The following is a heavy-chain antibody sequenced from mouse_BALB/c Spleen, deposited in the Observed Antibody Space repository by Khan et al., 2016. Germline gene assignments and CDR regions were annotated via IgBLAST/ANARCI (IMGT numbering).Heavy chain of an antibody. CDR1: GFDFSRYW. CDR2: INPDSGTI. J-gene: IGHJ3*01. Sequence: EVKLLESGGGLVQPGGSLKVSCAASGFDFSRYWMSWVRQAPGKGLEWIGEINPDSGTINYTPSLKVKFVISRDNAKNTLYLQMSKVRSEDSALYYCARAGYYGYLVNWGEGTVVTVSA. CDR3: ARAGYYGYLVN. V-gene: IGHV4-1*02. D-gene: IGHD1-1*01.